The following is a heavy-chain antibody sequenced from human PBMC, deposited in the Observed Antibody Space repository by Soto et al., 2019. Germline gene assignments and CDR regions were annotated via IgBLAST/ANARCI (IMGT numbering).Heavy chain of an antibody. J-gene: IGHJ3*02. Sequence: EVQLVESGGGLVQPGGSLRLSCAASGFTFSSYDMHWVREATGKGLEWVSAIGTAGDTYYPGCVKGRFNIPRENAKHSLYLQMNSLRAGDTAVYYCARAGIASRSYAFYIWGQGTMVTVSS. CDR1: GFTFSSYD. V-gene: IGHV3-13*01. CDR2: IGTAGDT. CDR3: ARAGIASRSYAFYI. D-gene: IGHD6-6*01.